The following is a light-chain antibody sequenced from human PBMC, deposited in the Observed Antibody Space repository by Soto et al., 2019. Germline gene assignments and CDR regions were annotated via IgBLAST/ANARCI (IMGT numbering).Light chain of an antibody. CDR1: QSISSW. V-gene: IGKV1-5*01. CDR3: QQYKSYSPYT. CDR2: DAS. J-gene: IGKJ2*01. Sequence: DIEMTKSPSTLSVSVGDRVTITCRASQSISSWLAWYQQKLGKAPKLLIYDASSLESADPSRFSCSGSGTEFTRTIRSLQPDDFATYYCQQYKSYSPYTFGQGTKLEIQ.